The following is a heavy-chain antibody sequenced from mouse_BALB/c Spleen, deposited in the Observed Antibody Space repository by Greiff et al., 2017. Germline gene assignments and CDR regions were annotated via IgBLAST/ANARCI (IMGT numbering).Heavy chain of an antibody. D-gene: IGHD2-1*01. CDR2: ISSGGSYT. CDR3: ARECYYPVDY. Sequence: EVQGVESGGGLVKPGGSLKLSCAASGFTFSSYAMSWVRQSPEERLEWVAEISSGGSYTYYPDTVTGRFTNSRDNATNTLYLEMSSLRSEDTAMYYCARECYYPVDYWGQGTPLTVSS. V-gene: IGHV5-9-4*01. CDR1: GFTFSSYA. J-gene: IGHJ2*01.